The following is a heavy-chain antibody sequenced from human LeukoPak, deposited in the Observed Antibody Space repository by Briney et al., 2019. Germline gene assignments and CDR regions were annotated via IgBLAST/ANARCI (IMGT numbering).Heavy chain of an antibody. CDR1: TVSGSSGNF. J-gene: IGHJ4*02. CDR2: VHKSGST. D-gene: IGHD1-26*01. Sequence: SETLSLTCALSTVSGSSGNFWSWVRQPPGEGLGWIGEVHKSGSTNYNPSLKTRVTISIDASKNQLSLDVTSVTAADTSVYYCARELLGAPTPGAYWGQGTRVAVSS. CDR3: ARELLGAPTPGAY. V-gene: IGHV4-4*02.